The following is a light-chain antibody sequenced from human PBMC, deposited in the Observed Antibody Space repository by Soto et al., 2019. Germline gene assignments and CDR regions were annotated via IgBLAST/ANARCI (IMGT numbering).Light chain of an antibody. CDR2: GAT. V-gene: IGKV3-20*01. Sequence: EIVLTQSPGTLALSPGERATLSCRASQSVTTDYLAWYQQKPGQAPSLLLYGATSRATGIPDRFAGSGSGTDFALIIDRLEAEDFAVYYCQQYGSSPLTFGRGTKVESK. J-gene: IGKJ4*01. CDR3: QQYGSSPLT. CDR1: QSVTTDY.